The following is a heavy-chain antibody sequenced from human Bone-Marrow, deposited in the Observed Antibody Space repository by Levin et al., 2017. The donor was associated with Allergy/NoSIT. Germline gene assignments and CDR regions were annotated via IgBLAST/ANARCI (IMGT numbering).Heavy chain of an antibody. V-gene: IGHV3-7*01. CDR3: AGNYGGHPNWYFDF. CDR2: IKEDGSQK. J-gene: IGHJ4*02. CDR1: GLTFSNHW. D-gene: IGHD4-23*01. Sequence: RAGGSLRLSCVASGLTFSNHWMSWVRQAPGKGLEWVARIKEDGSQKMYVDSVEGRFTISRDNAGNSVYLQMNSLRVEDTALYFCAGNYGGHPNWYFDFWGQGTLVTVSS.